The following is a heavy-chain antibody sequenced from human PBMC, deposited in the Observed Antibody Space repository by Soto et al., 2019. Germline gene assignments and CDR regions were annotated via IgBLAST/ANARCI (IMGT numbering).Heavy chain of an antibody. V-gene: IGHV3-48*02. CDR2: ISKSSTTI. CDR1: GFTLSSYN. D-gene: IGHD2-15*01. J-gene: IGHJ6*02. CDR3: AKDGGSFYYDGMDV. Sequence: EVQLVESGGGLVQPGGSLRLSCAASGFTLSSYNMNWVRQAPGKGLEWIADISKSSTTINYADSVKGRFTISRDNAKNSLYLQMNSLRDEDTAVYYCAKDGGSFYYDGMDVWGQGTTVTVSS.